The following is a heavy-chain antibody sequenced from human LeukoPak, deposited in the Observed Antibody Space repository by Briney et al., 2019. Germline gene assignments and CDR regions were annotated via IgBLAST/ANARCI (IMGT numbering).Heavy chain of an antibody. J-gene: IGHJ3*02. V-gene: IGHV3-7*05. D-gene: IGHD1-26*01. CDR2: IKQDGSEK. Sequence: GGSLRLSCAASGFTFSSYWMSWVRQAPGKGLEWLANIKQDGSEKYYVDSVKGRFTISRDNPKNSLYLQMNSLRAEDTAVYYCARYSGNYRAFDIWGQGTMVTVSS. CDR3: ARYSGNYRAFDI. CDR1: GFTFSSYW.